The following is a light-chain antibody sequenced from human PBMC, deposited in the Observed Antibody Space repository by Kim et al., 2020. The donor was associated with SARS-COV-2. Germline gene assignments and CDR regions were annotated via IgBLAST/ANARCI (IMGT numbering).Light chain of an antibody. CDR1: QDVRDR. CDR2: GAS. CDR3: QHARNYPLT. Sequence: ASAGDRVTITCRASQDVRDRLVWYQQIPGKAPKLLIYGASTLQTGVPSRFSGSGYGTDFTLTISSLQSEDSATYYCQHARNYPLTFGGGTKVDIK. V-gene: IGKV1-8*01. J-gene: IGKJ4*01.